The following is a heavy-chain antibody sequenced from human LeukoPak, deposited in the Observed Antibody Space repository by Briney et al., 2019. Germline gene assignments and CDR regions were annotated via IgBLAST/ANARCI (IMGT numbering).Heavy chain of an antibody. CDR1: GFTFSDYA. J-gene: IGHJ6*03. V-gene: IGHV3-23*01. Sequence: GGSLRLSCAASGFTFSDYAMSWVRQAPGKGLEWVSAISGSGGSTYSADSVRGRFTISRDNSKNTLYMQMNSLRVEDTAVYYCARVPGTVYYDYIDVWGIGTTVTVAS. CDR3: ARVPGTVYYDYIDV. D-gene: IGHD4-11*01. CDR2: ISGSGGST.